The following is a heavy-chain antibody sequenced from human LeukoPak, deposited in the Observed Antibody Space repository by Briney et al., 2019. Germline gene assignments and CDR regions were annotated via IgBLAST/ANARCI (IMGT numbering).Heavy chain of an antibody. V-gene: IGHV3-11*06. CDR1: GFTFSDYY. J-gene: IGHJ4*02. Sequence: PGGSLRLSCAASGFTFSDYYMSWIRQAPGKGLEWVSYISSSSSYTNYADSVKGRFTISRDNAKNSLYLQMNSLRAEDTAVYYCARVPTYYYGSGDPYYFDYWGQGTLVIVSS. D-gene: IGHD3-10*01. CDR2: ISSSSSYT. CDR3: ARVPTYYYGSGDPYYFDY.